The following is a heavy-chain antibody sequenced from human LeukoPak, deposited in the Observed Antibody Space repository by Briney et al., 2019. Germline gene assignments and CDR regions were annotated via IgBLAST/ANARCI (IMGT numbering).Heavy chain of an antibody. V-gene: IGHV3-15*01. Sequence: GGSLRLSCAASGSTFSNAWMSWVRQAPGKGLEWVGRIKSKTDGGTTDYAAPVKGRFTISRDDSKNTLYLQMNSLKTEDTAVYYCTTDIATMVVVVTADCWGQGTLVTVSS. CDR2: IKSKTDGGTT. CDR1: GSTFSNAW. CDR3: TTDIATMVVVVTADC. J-gene: IGHJ4*02. D-gene: IGHD3-22*01.